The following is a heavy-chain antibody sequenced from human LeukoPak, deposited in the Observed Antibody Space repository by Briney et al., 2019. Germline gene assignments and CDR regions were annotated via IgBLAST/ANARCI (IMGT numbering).Heavy chain of an antibody. Sequence: GESLQISCQGSGYTFTNFWIGWVRQMPGKGLEWMGVIYPGDSDTRYSPSFQGQVSISADKSISTAYLQWSSLKASDTAMYYCASLHSSTWPIYWGQGTLVTVSS. J-gene: IGHJ4*02. CDR3: ASLHSSTWPIY. CDR1: GYTFTNFW. CDR2: IYPGDSDT. V-gene: IGHV5-51*01. D-gene: IGHD6-13*01.